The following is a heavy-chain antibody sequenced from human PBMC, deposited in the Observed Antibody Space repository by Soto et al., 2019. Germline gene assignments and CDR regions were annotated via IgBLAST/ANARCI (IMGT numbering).Heavy chain of an antibody. V-gene: IGHV4-34*01. D-gene: IGHD3-10*01. CDR3: ARYYYGSGSSDY. J-gene: IGHJ4*02. Sequence: SETLSLTCAVYGGSFSGYYWSWIRQPPGKGLEWIGEINHSGSTNYNPSLKSRVTISVDTSKNQFSLKLSSVTAADTAVYYCARYYYGSGSSDYWGQGTLVTVSS. CDR2: INHSGST. CDR1: GGSFSGYY.